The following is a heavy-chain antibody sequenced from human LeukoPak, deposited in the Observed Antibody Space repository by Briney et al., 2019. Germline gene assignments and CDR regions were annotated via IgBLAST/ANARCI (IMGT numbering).Heavy chain of an antibody. J-gene: IGHJ6*03. CDR1: GFTLSSYG. Sequence: GGSLRLSCAASGFTLSSYGMHWVRQAAGKGLEWVAFIRNDERNKYYADSVKGRFTISRYTSKNTLYLQMNSLRAEDTAVYYCAKRYEPYYYYYYMDVWGKGTTVTVSS. V-gene: IGHV3-30*02. CDR3: AKRYEPYYYYYYMDV. CDR2: IRNDERNK. D-gene: IGHD3-9*01.